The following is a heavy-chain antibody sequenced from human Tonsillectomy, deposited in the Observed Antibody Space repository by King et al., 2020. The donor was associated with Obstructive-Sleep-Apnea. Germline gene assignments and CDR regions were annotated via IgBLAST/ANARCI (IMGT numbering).Heavy chain of an antibody. J-gene: IGHJ6*02. Sequence: QLQESGSGLVKPSQTLSLACAVSGGSIISDFYSWSWIRQPPGKGLEWIGYIYHSGSTYYNPSLQSRVTISVDSSKNQFSLKLTSVTAADTAVYYCARVRGEYYYYAMDVWGQGTTVTVSS. CDR2: IYHSGST. D-gene: IGHD3-10*01. V-gene: IGHV4-30-2*01. CDR3: ARVRGEYYYYAMDV. CDR1: GGSIISDFYS.